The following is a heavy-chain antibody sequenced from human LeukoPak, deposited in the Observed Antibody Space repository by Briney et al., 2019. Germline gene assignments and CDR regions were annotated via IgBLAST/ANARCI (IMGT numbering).Heavy chain of an antibody. D-gene: IGHD6-19*01. CDR2: ISGSGGST. CDR3: AKVIAVAGIAFDY. V-gene: IGHV3-23*01. CDR1: GFTFSSYA. Sequence: PGGSLRLSCAASGFTFSSYAMSWVRQAPGKGLEWVSAISGSGGSTYYADSVKGRFTISKDNSKNTLYLQMNSLRAEDTAVYYCAKVIAVAGIAFDYWGQGTLVTVSS. J-gene: IGHJ4*02.